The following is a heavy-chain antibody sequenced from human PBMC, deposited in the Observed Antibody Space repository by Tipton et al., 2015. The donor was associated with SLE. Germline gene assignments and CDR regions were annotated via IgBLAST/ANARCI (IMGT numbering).Heavy chain of an antibody. D-gene: IGHD3/OR15-3a*01. J-gene: IGHJ3*02. Sequence: SLRLSCAASGFTFSTYWMHWVRQAPGKGLEWVSSISSSSSYIYYAESLKGRFTISRDNADNSLYLQMNSLRAEDTAVYYCARGTDRGAFDIWGQGTMVTVSS. CDR2: ISSSSSYI. CDR1: GFTFSTYW. CDR3: ARGTDRGAFDI. V-gene: IGHV3-21*01.